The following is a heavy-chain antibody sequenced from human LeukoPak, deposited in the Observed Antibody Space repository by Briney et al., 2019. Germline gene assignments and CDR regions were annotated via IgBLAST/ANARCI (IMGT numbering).Heavy chain of an antibody. V-gene: IGHV3-33*06. D-gene: IGHD3-3*01. CDR1: GFTFSSYG. Sequence: QPGRSLRLSCAASGFTFSSYGMHWVRQAPGKGLEWVAVIWYDGSNKYYADSVKGRFTISRDNSKNTLYLQMNSLRAEDTAVYYCAKDSRFLEWLVDYWGQGTLVTVSS. CDR3: AKDSRFLEWLVDY. CDR2: IWYDGSNK. J-gene: IGHJ4*02.